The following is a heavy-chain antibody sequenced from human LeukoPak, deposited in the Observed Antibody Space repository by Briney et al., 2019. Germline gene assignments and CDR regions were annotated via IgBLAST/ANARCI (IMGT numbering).Heavy chain of an antibody. Sequence: ASVKVSCKASGYTFTGYYMHWVRQATGQGLEWMGWMNPNSGNTGYAQKFQGRVTMTRNTSISTAYMELSSLRSEDTAVYYCARGRYSSGWYTPRDYYGMDVWGQGTTVTVSS. CDR2: MNPNSGNT. J-gene: IGHJ6*02. D-gene: IGHD6-19*01. CDR3: ARGRYSSGWYTPRDYYGMDV. CDR1: GYTFTGYY. V-gene: IGHV1-8*02.